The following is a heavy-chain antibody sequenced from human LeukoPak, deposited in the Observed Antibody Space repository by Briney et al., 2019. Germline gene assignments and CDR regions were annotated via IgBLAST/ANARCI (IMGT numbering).Heavy chain of an antibody. V-gene: IGHV4-61*01. D-gene: IGHD3-22*01. J-gene: IGHJ4*02. Sequence: MSSETLSLTCTVSGGSVSSGNYYWSWIRQPPGKGLDWIGYIYYSGSTNYNPSLKSRVTISVDTSKNQFSLRLSSVTAADTAVYYCARDPSGYSNYWGQGTLATVSS. CDR3: ARDPSGYSNY. CDR2: IYYSGST. CDR1: GGSVSSGNYY.